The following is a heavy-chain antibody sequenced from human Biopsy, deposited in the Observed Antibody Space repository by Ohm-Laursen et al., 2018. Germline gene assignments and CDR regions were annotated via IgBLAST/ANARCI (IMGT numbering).Heavy chain of an antibody. CDR2: VNPNSGAT. Sequence: ASVKVSCKTSGYTFTDYSLHWVRQAPGQGLEWIGWVNPNSGATNYAQKFQGRVTMTSDTSISTAYIELRRLISDDTAVYFCARDRMVTIITLVRADTFDIWGQGTLVSVSS. V-gene: IGHV1-2*02. CDR1: GYTFTDYS. D-gene: IGHD3-10*01. CDR3: ARDRMVTIITLVRADTFDI. J-gene: IGHJ3*02.